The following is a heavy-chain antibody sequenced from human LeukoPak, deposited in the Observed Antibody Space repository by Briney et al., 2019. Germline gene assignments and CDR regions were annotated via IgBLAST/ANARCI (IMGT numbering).Heavy chain of an antibody. D-gene: IGHD4-17*01. J-gene: IGHJ4*02. CDR2: INKNGGT. CDR1: SDSISSGDYY. Sequence: PSETLSLTCTVSSDSISSGDYYWSWIRQPAGKGLEFIGYINKNGGTYYNPPLKSRVSISIDTSKNQFSLKLTSVTAADTAVYFCAREHESYGDYPYYFDSWGQGTLVTVSS. V-gene: IGHV4-30-4*01. CDR3: AREHESYGDYPYYFDS.